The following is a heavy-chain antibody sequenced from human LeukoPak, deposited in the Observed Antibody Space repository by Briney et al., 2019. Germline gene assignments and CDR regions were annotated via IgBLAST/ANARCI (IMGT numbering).Heavy chain of an antibody. D-gene: IGHD5-24*01. J-gene: IGHJ4*02. CDR1: GFTFSSCA. V-gene: IGHV3-30-3*01. CDR2: ISYDGSNK. CDR3: ARVRDGYNKFDY. Sequence: PGGSLRLSCAASGFTFSSCAMHWVRQAPGKGLEWVAVISYDGSNKYYADSVKGRFTISRDNSKNTLYLQMNSLRAEDTAVYYCARVRDGYNKFDYWGQGTLVTVSS.